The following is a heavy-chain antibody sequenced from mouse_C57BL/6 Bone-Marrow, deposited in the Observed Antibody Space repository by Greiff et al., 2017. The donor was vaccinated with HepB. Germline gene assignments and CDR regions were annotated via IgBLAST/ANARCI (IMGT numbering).Heavy chain of an antibody. V-gene: IGHV14-4*01. Sequence: VQLQQSGAELVRPGASVKLSCTASGFNIKDDYMHWVKQRPEQGLEWIGWIDPENGDTEYASKFQGKATITADTSSNTAYLQLSSLTSEDTAVYYCTTRTAQATWFAYWGQGTVVTVSA. CDR2: IDPENGDT. J-gene: IGHJ3*01. D-gene: IGHD3-2*02. CDR3: TTRTAQATWFAY. CDR1: GFNIKDDY.